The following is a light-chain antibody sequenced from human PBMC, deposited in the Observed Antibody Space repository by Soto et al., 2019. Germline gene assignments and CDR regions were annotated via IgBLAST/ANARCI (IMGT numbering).Light chain of an antibody. Sequence: DIPMTQSPSTLSASVGDRVTITCRASQSISSWLAWYQLKPGKAPKLLMHDASSLESGVPSRFSGSGSGTEFTLTISSLQPDDFATYYCQQYNGYSQTFGQGTKVEIK. CDR1: QSISSW. CDR3: QQYNGYSQT. J-gene: IGKJ1*01. CDR2: DAS. V-gene: IGKV1-5*01.